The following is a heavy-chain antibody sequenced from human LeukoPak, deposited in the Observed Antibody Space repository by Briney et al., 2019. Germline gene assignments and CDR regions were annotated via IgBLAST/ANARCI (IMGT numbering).Heavy chain of an antibody. J-gene: IGHJ4*02. D-gene: IGHD3-9*01. CDR3: AKDAPHYYDILTGYYAYFDY. CDR2: ISGSGGST. Sequence: GGSLRLSCAASGFTFSSYAMSWVRQAQGKGLEWVSAISGSGGSTYYADSVKGRFTISRDNSKNTLYLQMNSLRAEDTAVYYCAKDAPHYYDILTGYYAYFDYWGQGTLVTVSS. CDR1: GFTFSSYA. V-gene: IGHV3-23*01.